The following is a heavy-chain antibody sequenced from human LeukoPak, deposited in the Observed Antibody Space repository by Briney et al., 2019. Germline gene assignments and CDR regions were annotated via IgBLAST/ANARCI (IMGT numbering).Heavy chain of an antibody. CDR2: ISSSSSYI. CDR1: GFTFSSYS. J-gene: IGHJ4*02. D-gene: IGHD1-20*01. Sequence: KTGGSLRLSCAASGFTFSSYSMNWVRQAPGKGLEWVSSISSSSSYIYYADSVKGRFTISRDNAKNSLYLQMNSLRAEDTAVYYCARGPSGGNNLWMDYWGQGTLVTVSS. V-gene: IGHV3-21*01. CDR3: ARGPSGGNNLWMDY.